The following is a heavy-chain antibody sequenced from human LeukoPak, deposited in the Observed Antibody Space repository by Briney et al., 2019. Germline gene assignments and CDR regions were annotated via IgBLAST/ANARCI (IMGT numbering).Heavy chain of an antibody. CDR3: ARELRGYSKPSHFDY. J-gene: IGHJ4*02. V-gene: IGHV1-69*10. Sequence: GASVKVSCKASGGTFSSYASSWVRQAPGQGLEWMGGIIPIRGIANYAQKFQGRVTITADKSTSTAYMELSSLRSEDTAVYYCARELRGYSKPSHFDYWGQGTLVTVSS. CDR2: IIPIRGIA. CDR1: GGTFSSYA. D-gene: IGHD5-18*01.